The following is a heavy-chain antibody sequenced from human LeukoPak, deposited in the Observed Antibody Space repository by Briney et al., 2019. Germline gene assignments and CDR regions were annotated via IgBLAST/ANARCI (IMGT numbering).Heavy chain of an antibody. CDR2: VYYSENT. J-gene: IGHJ4*02. Sequence: SETLSLTCSVSGGSISGYYWSWIRQPPGKELEWIGYVYYSENTKYNPSLESRVTISLDTSKNQVSLRLSSVTAADTAVYYCARHGTISSESYFDYWGQGALVTVSS. V-gene: IGHV4-59*08. CDR3: ARHGTISSESYFDY. D-gene: IGHD1-14*01. CDR1: GGSISGYY.